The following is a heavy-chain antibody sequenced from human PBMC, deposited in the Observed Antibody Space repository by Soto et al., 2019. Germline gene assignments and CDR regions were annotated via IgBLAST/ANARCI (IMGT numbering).Heavy chain of an antibody. V-gene: IGHV3-23*01. D-gene: IGHD3-9*01. Sequence: GGSLRLSCAASGFSFSSYSMSWVRQTPEKGLEWVSGISGSGGTTYYAESVKGRFTISRDNSKNNLYLQMNSLRAEDTAVYYCAKDLHYDILTVHDAFDIWGQGTMVTVSS. CDR1: GFSFSSYS. J-gene: IGHJ3*02. CDR3: AKDLHYDILTVHDAFDI. CDR2: ISGSGGTT.